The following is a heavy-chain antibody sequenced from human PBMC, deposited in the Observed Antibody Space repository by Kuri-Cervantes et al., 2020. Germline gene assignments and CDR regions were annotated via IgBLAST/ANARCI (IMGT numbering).Heavy chain of an antibody. D-gene: IGHD6-13*01. CDR3: ARASAAVGMSSHFDY. CDR2: INHSGST. Sequence: SETLSLTCAVYGGSFSGYYWSWIRQPPGKGLEWIGEINHSGSTNYNPSLKSRVTISVDTSKNQFSLKLSSVTAADTAVYYCARASAAVGMSSHFDYWGQGTLVTVSS. V-gene: IGHV4-34*01. CDR1: GGSFSGYY. J-gene: IGHJ4*02.